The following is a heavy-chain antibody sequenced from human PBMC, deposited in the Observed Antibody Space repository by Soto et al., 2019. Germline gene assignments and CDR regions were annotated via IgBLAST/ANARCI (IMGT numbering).Heavy chain of an antibody. CDR2: FDPEDGET. J-gene: IGHJ4*02. V-gene: IGHV1-24*01. Sequence: SVKVSCKVSGYTLTELSMHWVRQAPGKGLEWMGGFDPEDGETIYAQKFQGRVTMTEDTSTDTAYMELSSLRSEDTAVYYCATCLSARDSSALYSFVYWGQETVLNVSS. CDR1: GYTLTELS. CDR3: ATCLSARDSSALYSFVY. D-gene: IGHD6-19*01.